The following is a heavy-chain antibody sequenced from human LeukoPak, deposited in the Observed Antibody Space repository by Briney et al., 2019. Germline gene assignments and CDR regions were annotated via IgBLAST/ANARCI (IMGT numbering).Heavy chain of an antibody. CDR2: INHSGST. D-gene: IGHD3-3*01. V-gene: IGHV4-34*01. CDR1: GGSFSGYY. J-gene: IGHJ3*02. Sequence: SETLSLTCAVYGGSFSGYYWSWIRQPPGKGLEWIGEINHSGSTNYNPSLKSRVTISVDTSKNQFSLKLSSVTAADTAVYYCARGEGPTETYYDFWSGYYAGAFDIWGQGTMVTVSS. CDR3: ARGEGPTETYYDFWSGYYAGAFDI.